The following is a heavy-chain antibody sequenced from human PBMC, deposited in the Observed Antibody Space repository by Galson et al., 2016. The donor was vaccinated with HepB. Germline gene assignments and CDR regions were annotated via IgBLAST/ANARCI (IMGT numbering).Heavy chain of an antibody. Sequence: TLSLTCAVSGGSITSGGYSWSWIRQPPGKGLEWIGYIHHSGSTYYHPSLRSRVTISVDTSSNQFSLKLSSVTAADTARYYCARCGTHCGGYCYSDPFEYWGQGTLVTVSS. J-gene: IGHJ4*02. CDR1: GGSITSGGYS. D-gene: IGHD2-21*02. V-gene: IGHV4-30-2*01. CDR2: IHHSGST. CDR3: ARCGTHCGGYCYSDPFEY.